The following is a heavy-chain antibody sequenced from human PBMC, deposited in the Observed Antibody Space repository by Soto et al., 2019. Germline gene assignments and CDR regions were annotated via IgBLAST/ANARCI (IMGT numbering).Heavy chain of an antibody. D-gene: IGHD3-22*01. CDR1: GCTISDKY. J-gene: IGHJ4*02. CDR3: ASRPKCPTITTVSWPIDC. V-gene: IGHV3-53*01. CDR2: INGGGDT. Sequence: GGSLRLSCAASGCTISDKYMSWVLQAPWKGLEWVSVINGGGDTFYPDSVKGRFTISRDNSENTLYLQMNNLRAEDTAIYYCASRPKCPTITTVSWPIDCRGTGTPVTVYS.